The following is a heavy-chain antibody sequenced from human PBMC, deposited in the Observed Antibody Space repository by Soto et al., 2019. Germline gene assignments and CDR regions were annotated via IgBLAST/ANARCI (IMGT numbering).Heavy chain of an antibody. CDR3: ASFDSSSWTINYYYGMDV. CDR1: GGSISSSSYY. CDR2: IYYSGST. J-gene: IGHJ6*02. V-gene: IGHV4-39*01. Sequence: SETLSLTCTVSGGSISSSSYYWGWIRQPPGKGLEWIGSIYYSGSTYYNPSLKSRVTISVDTSKNQFSLKLSSVTAADTAVYYCASFDSSSWTINYYYGMDVWGQGTTVTVSS. D-gene: IGHD6-13*01.